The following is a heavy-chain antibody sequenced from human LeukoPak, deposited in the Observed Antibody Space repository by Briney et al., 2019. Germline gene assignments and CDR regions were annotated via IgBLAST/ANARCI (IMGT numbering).Heavy chain of an antibody. CDR1: GGPMSNDGYY. CDR2: IHFNGAT. J-gene: IGHJ5*02. Sequence: SETLSLTCTVSGGPMSNDGYYWSWIRQRPGKGLEWIGYIHFNGATYYNPSLKSRVTISVDTSKNQFSLKLNSVTAADTAVYYCARHYGPWGQGTLVTVSS. CDR3: ARHYGP. V-gene: IGHV4-31*03. D-gene: IGHD3-16*01.